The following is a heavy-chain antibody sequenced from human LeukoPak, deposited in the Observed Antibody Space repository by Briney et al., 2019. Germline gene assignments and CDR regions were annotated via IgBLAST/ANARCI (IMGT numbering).Heavy chain of an antibody. CDR1: GFTFSSYA. V-gene: IGHV3-23*01. CDR2: ISGSGSST. J-gene: IGHJ4*02. D-gene: IGHD3-3*01. Sequence: GGSLRLSCAASGFTFSSYAMSWVRQAPGKGLEWVSAISGSGSSTYYADSVKGRFTISRDNSKNTLYLQMNSLRAEDTAVYYCAKVEYRSGYSFDYWGQGTLVTVSS. CDR3: AKVEYRSGYSFDY.